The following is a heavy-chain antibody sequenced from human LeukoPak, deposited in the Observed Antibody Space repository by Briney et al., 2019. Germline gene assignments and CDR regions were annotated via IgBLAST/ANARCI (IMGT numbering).Heavy chain of an antibody. CDR1: GYTLTELS. D-gene: IGHD3-10*01. Sequence: ASVKVTFKVSGYTLTELSMHGVRQAPGKGLEWMGGFDPEDGETIYAQKFQGRVTMTEDTSTDTAYMELSSLRSEDTAVYYCATAYGSGNRCFDYWGQGNLVTVSS. CDR3: ATAYGSGNRCFDY. J-gene: IGHJ4*02. V-gene: IGHV1-24*01. CDR2: FDPEDGET.